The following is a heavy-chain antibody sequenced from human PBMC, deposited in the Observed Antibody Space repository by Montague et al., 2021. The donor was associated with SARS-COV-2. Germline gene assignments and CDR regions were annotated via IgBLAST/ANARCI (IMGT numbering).Heavy chain of an antibody. CDR3: ARVAESTYYDFWSGHLRFYYFDY. V-gene: IGHV4-34*01. J-gene: IGHJ4*02. CDR1: GGSFSGYY. Sequence: SETLSLTCAVYGGSFSGYYWSWIRQPPGKGLEWIGEINHSGSTNYNPSLKSRVTISVDTSKNQFSLKLSSVTAADTAVYYCARVAESTYYDFWSGHLRFYYFDYWGQGTLVTVSS. CDR2: INHSGST. D-gene: IGHD3-3*01.